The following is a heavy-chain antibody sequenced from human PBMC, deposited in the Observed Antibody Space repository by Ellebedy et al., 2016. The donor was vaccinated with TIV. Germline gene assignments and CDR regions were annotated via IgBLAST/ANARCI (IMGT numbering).Heavy chain of an antibody. CDR3: AKFPSVTTPGVDF. CDR2: IGGSGGCA. J-gene: IGHJ4*02. CDR1: GFTFSTYA. V-gene: IGHV3-23*01. Sequence: GESLKISCAASGFTFSTYALTWVRQAPGRGLEWVSAIGGSGGCANYEDSVRGRFTISRDNSKSTLFLYMNNLRAEDTAVYYCAKFPSVTTPGVDFWGQGTLVTVSS. D-gene: IGHD4-17*01.